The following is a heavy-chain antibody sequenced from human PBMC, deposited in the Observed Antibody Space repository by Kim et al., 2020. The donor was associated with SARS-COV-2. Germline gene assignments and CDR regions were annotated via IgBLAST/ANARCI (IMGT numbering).Heavy chain of an antibody. V-gene: IGHV3-30*04. CDR1: GFTFSSYA. D-gene: IGHD6-13*01. J-gene: IGHJ4*02. CDR3: ARDGTPSSSWYSPYDY. CDR2: ISYDGSNK. Sequence: GSLRLSCAASGFTFSSYAMHWVRQAPGKGLEWVAVISYDGSNKYYADSVKGRFTISRDNSKNTLYLQMNSLRAEDTAVYYCARDGTPSSSWYSPYDYWGQGTLVTVSS.